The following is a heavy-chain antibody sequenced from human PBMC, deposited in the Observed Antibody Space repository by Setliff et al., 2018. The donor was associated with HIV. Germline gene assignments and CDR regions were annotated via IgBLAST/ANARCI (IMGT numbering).Heavy chain of an antibody. D-gene: IGHD6-19*01. V-gene: IGHV4-59*01. CDR2: IYYSGSS. J-gene: IGHJ6*03. CDR3: ARGYPGIAVAGLSYYYYYYMDV. CDR1: GGSISSYY. Sequence: SETLSLTCTVSGGSISSYYWSWIRQPPGKGLEWIGYIYYSGSSNHNPSLKSRITISVDTSKNQFSLKLSSVTAADTAVYYCARGYPGIAVAGLSYYYYYYMDVWGKGTTVTVS.